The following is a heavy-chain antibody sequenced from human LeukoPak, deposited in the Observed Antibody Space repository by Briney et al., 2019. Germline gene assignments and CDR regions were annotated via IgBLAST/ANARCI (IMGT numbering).Heavy chain of an antibody. J-gene: IGHJ6*02. V-gene: IGHV3-30*04. CDR1: GFTFSSYA. Sequence: GGSLRLSCAASGFTFSSYAMHWVRQAPGKGLEWVAVILYDGSNKYYADSVKGRFTISRDNSKNTLYLQMNSLRAEDTAVYYCARGEQWFGELLYYYGMDVWGQGTTVTVSS. CDR3: ARGEQWFGELLYYYGMDV. D-gene: IGHD3-10*01. CDR2: ILYDGSNK.